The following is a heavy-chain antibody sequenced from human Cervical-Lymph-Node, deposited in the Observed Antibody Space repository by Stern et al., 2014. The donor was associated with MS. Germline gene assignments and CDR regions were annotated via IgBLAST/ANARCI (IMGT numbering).Heavy chain of an antibody. J-gene: IGHJ4*02. CDR1: GYTFISYG. D-gene: IGHD3-16*01. V-gene: IGHV1-18*01. Sequence: VQLVQSGGEVKKPGASVKVSCKASGYTFISYGISWVRQAPGQGLERMGGISAYNGNTSYKQKFHGRVTMTTDTSTSTAYMELRSLRSDDTAVYYCARWGSGFDYWGQGTLVTVSS. CDR2: ISAYNGNT. CDR3: ARWGSGFDY.